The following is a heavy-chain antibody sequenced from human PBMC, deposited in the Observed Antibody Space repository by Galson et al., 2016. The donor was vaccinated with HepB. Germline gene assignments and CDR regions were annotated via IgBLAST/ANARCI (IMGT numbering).Heavy chain of an antibody. CDR1: GFSFSTYN. J-gene: IGHJ6*02. V-gene: IGHV3-48*01. CDR2: ISSSSSTI. D-gene: IGHD2-2*01. CDR3: AGLLVPAASYYPYYGMDV. Sequence: SLRVSCAASGFSFSTYNMNWVRQAPGKGLEWVSYISSSSSTIYYADSVQGRFTISRDNAKHPLYLQMNSLRAEDTAVYYCAGLLVPAASYYPYYGMDVWGQGTTVTVSS.